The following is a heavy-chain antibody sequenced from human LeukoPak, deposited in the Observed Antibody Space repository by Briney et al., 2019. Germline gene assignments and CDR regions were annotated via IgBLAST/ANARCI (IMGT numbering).Heavy chain of an antibody. CDR3: ARGRESSGYDFDL. CDR2: VNLDGSST. D-gene: IGHD5-12*01. Sequence: PGGSLRLSCAASGFTFSSHWVNWVRQAPGKGLLWVSRVNLDGSSTTYADSVKGRFTISRDNAKNTLYLQMNNLRAEDTAIYYCARGRESSGYDFDLWGQGTLVTVSS. J-gene: IGHJ4*02. V-gene: IGHV3-74*01. CDR1: GFTFSSHW.